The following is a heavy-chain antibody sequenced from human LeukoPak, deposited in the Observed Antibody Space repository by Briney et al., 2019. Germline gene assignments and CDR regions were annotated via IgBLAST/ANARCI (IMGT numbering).Heavy chain of an antibody. V-gene: IGHV3-30*02. CDR3: AKDHTIFGVSGDAFDI. Sequence: GGSLRLSCAASGFTFSSYGMHWVRQAPGKGLVWVSFIRYDGSNKYYADSVKGRFTISRDNSKNTLYLQMNSLRAEDTAVYYCAKDHTIFGVSGDAFDIWGQGTMVTVSA. D-gene: IGHD3-3*01. CDR2: IRYDGSNK. CDR1: GFTFSSYG. J-gene: IGHJ3*02.